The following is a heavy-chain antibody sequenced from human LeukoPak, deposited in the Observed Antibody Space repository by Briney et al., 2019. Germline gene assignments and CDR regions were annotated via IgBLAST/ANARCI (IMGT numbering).Heavy chain of an antibody. CDR2: ISSSSSYI. D-gene: IGHD5-12*01. CDR1: GFTFSSYS. CDR3: ARDYGGGYGYFQH. J-gene: IGHJ1*01. V-gene: IGHV3-21*01. Sequence: GGSLRLSCAASGFTFSSYSMNWVRQAPGKGLEWVSSISSSSSYIYYADSVKGRFTISRDNAKNSLYLQMNSLRAEDTAVYYCARDYGGGYGYFQHWGQGTLVTVSS.